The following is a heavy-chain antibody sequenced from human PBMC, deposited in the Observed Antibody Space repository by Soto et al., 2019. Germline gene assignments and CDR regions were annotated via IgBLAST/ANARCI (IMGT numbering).Heavy chain of an antibody. CDR1: GFTFDDYA. Sequence: EVQLVESGGGLVQPGRSLRLSCAASGFTFDDYAMHWVRQAPGKGLEWVSGISWNSGSIGYADSVKGRFTISRDNAKNSLYLQMNSLRAEDTALYYCAKDLCSGGSCRIFQHWGQGTLVTVSS. CDR2: ISWNSGSI. V-gene: IGHV3-9*01. J-gene: IGHJ1*01. D-gene: IGHD2-15*01. CDR3: AKDLCSGGSCRIFQH.